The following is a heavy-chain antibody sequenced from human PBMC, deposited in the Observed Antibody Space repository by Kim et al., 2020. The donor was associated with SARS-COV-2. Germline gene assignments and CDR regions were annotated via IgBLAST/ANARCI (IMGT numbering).Heavy chain of an antibody. CDR3: ARDFRLWFGESKGAFDI. Sequence: GALRLSCAASGFTFSSYAMHWVRQAPGKGLEWVAVISYDGSNKYYADSVKGRFTISRDNSKNTLYLQMNSLRAEDTAVYYCARDFRLWFGESKGAFDIWGQGTMVTVSS. V-gene: IGHV3-30*04. CDR1: GFTFSSYA. J-gene: IGHJ3*02. CDR2: ISYDGSNK. D-gene: IGHD3-10*01.